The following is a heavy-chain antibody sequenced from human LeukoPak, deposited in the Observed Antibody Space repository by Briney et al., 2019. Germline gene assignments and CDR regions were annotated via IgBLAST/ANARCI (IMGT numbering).Heavy chain of an antibody. Sequence: GGSLRLSCAASGFTFSSYAMHWVRQAPGKGLEWVAVISYDGSNKYYADSVKGRFTISRDNSKNTLYLQMNSLRAEDTAVYYCAREVGGIVGATSPYFDYRGQGTLVTVSS. CDR2: ISYDGSNK. D-gene: IGHD1-26*01. V-gene: IGHV3-30*04. J-gene: IGHJ4*02. CDR1: GFTFSSYA. CDR3: AREVGGIVGATSPYFDY.